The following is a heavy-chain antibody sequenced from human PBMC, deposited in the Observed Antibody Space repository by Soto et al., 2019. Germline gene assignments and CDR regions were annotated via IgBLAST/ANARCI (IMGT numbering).Heavy chain of an antibody. CDR2: IWYDGSNK. V-gene: IGHV3-33*01. Sequence: QVQLVESGGGVVQPGRSLRLSCAASGFTFSSYGMHWVRQAPGKGLEWVAVIWYDGSNKYYADSVKGRFTISRDNSKNTLYLQMNSLRAEDMAVYYCARDKGYCSGGSCYGAFDYWGQGTLVTVSS. CDR1: GFTFSSYG. J-gene: IGHJ4*02. CDR3: ARDKGYCSGGSCYGAFDY. D-gene: IGHD2-15*01.